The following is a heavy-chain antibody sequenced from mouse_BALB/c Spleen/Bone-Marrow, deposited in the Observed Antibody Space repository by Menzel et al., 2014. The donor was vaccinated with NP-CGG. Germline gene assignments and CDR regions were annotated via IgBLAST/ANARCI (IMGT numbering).Heavy chain of an antibody. J-gene: IGHJ4*01. Sequence: VKLMESGPGLEESSQSLSISCTVSGFSLISYGVHWIRQRPGKGLEWLGVTWPGGSTNYNSALMSRLSIGKDNSKSQVFLKMNSLQSDDTAMYYCARDLYYDYDVGAMDYWGQGTSVTVSS. CDR2: TWPGGST. CDR3: ARDLYYDYDVGAMDY. V-gene: IGHV2-9*02. D-gene: IGHD2-4*01. CDR1: GFSLISYG.